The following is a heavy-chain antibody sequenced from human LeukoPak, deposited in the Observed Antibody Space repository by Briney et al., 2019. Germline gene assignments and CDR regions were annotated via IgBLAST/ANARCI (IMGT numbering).Heavy chain of an antibody. D-gene: IGHD5-12*01. V-gene: IGHV3-33*06. CDR1: GFTFSSYG. Sequence: PGRSLRLSCAAPGFTFSSYGMHWVRQAPGKGLEWVAVIWYDGSNKYYADSVKGRFTISRDNSKNTLYLQMNSLRAEDTAVYYCAKALLGSGSYFDYWGQGTLVTVSS. J-gene: IGHJ4*02. CDR2: IWYDGSNK. CDR3: AKALLGSGSYFDY.